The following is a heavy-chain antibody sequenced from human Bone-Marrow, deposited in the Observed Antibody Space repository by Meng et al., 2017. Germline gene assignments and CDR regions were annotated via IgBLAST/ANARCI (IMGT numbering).Heavy chain of an antibody. D-gene: IGHD6-13*01. J-gene: IGHJ4*02. V-gene: IGHV3-74*01. CDR3: AQLGTTDY. CDR1: GFKLSSYW. Sequence: EGELVEAGGGLVQPGGSLRLSCVASGFKLSSYWMHWVRQAPGKGLVWVSRINIDGSSTIYADSVEGRFTISRDNAKNTLYLQMNSLRVDDTAVYYCAQLGTTDYWGQGALVTVPQ. CDR2: INIDGSST.